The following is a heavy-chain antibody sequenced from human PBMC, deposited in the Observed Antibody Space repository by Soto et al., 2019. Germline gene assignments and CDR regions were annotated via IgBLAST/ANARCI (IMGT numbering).Heavy chain of an antibody. CDR2: IYYSGST. Sequence: XXTLSLHFTVSGGSISSYYWRWIPQPPGKGLEWIGYIYYSGSTNYSPPFQGPIPISADKSISTAYLQWDSLKASDSAMYYCARRAAVAADGNWFDPWGQGTLVTVSS. V-gene: IGHV4-59*08. CDR1: GGSISSYY. D-gene: IGHD6-19*01. CDR3: ARRAAVAADGNWFDP. J-gene: IGHJ5*02.